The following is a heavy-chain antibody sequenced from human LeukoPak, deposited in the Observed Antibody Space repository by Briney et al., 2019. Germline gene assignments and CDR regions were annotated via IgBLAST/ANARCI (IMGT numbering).Heavy chain of an antibody. V-gene: IGHV3-23*01. CDR2: ISGSGGST. CDR1: GFTFSSYA. Sequence: GGSLRLSCAASGFTFSSYAMSWVRQAPGKGLEWVSAISGSGGSTYYADSVKGRFTISRDNSKNTLYLQMNSLRAEDTAVYYCANLRYSYGYFDYWGQGTLVTVSS. CDR3: ANLRYSYGYFDY. J-gene: IGHJ4*02. D-gene: IGHD5-18*01.